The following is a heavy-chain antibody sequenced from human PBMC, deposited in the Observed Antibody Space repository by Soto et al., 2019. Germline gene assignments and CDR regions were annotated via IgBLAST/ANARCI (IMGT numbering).Heavy chain of an antibody. Sequence: SETLSLTCTVSGGSISSGDYYWSWIRQPPGKGLEWIGYIYYSGSTYYNPSLKSRVTISVDTSKNQFSLKLSSVTAADTAVYYCARGGWLLVSGDAFDIWGQGTMVTVSS. CDR2: IYYSGST. CDR1: GGSISSGDYY. V-gene: IGHV4-30-4*01. D-gene: IGHD3-22*01. J-gene: IGHJ3*02. CDR3: ARGGWLLVSGDAFDI.